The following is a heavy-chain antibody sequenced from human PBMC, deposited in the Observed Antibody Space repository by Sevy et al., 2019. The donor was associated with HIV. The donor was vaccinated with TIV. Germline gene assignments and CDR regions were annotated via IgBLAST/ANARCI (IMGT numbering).Heavy chain of an antibody. D-gene: IGHD5-12*01. CDR3: ARDRRDGYKDGMDV. CDR1: GFTFSDYY. J-gene: IGHJ6*02. CDR2: ISSSGSTI. Sequence: GGSLRLSCAASGFTFSDYYMSWIRQAPGKGLEWVSYISSSGSTIYYANSVKGRFTISRDNAKNSLHLQMNSLRAEDTAVHYCARDRRDGYKDGMDVWGQGTTVTVSS. V-gene: IGHV3-11*01.